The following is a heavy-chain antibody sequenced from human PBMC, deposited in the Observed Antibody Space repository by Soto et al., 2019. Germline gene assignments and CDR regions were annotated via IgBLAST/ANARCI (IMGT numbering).Heavy chain of an antibody. J-gene: IGHJ4*02. D-gene: IGHD1-26*01. Sequence: QVQLVQSGAELKKPGASVKVSCKASGNTVPNYAIHWVRQAPGQRLEWMGWINGGNGNTYYSEHCQGRVTFTRDTSAGTVYMKLSSLTSEDTAVYYCARDDSGFSGRHYIGYFNYWGQGALVTVAS. CDR1: GNTVPNYA. CDR2: INGGNGNT. V-gene: IGHV1-3*01. CDR3: ARDDSGFSGRHYIGYFNY.